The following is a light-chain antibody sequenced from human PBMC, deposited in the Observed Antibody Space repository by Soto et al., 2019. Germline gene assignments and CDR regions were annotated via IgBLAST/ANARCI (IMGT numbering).Light chain of an antibody. J-gene: IGKJ1*01. CDR2: KTS. Sequence: DIQMTQSPSTLTASVGDRVTITCRASQSVSSWLAWYQQNPGKAPKLLIYKTSTLQSGVPSRFSGSGSGTEFTLTISSLQPDDFATYYCQHYISYPWTFGQGTKVDNK. CDR3: QHYISYPWT. V-gene: IGKV1-5*03. CDR1: QSVSSW.